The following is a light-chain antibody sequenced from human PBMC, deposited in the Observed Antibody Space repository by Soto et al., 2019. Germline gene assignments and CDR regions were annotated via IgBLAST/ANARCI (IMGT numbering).Light chain of an antibody. CDR1: SSNIGAGYV. V-gene: IGLV1-40*01. Sequence: QSVLTQPPSVSGAPGQRVTISCTGSSSNIGAGYVVHWYQQLPGTAPKLLIYGNSNRPSGVPDRFSGSKSGTSASLAITGLQAEDEAVYYCQSYDSSLSGWVFGGGTKVTVL. J-gene: IGLJ3*02. CDR3: QSYDSSLSGWV. CDR2: GNS.